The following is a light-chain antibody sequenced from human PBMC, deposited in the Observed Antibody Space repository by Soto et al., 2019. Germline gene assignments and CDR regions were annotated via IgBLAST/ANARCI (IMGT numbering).Light chain of an antibody. CDR3: QRYNNWPLT. CDR1: QSVSQSVTTN. CDR2: GAS. Sequence: EIVMMQFPATLSVSPGERVTLSCRASQSVSQSVTTNLAWYQQKPGQAPRLLIFGASTRATGIPARFSGSGSGTEFTLTISSLQSEDFAVYYCQRYNNWPLTFGGGTKVDIK. J-gene: IGKJ4*01. V-gene: IGKV3-15*01.